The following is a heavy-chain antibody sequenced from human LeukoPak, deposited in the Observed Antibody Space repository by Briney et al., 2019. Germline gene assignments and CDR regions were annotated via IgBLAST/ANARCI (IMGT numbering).Heavy chain of an antibody. J-gene: IGHJ4*02. Sequence: PGGSLRLSCAASGFTFSHYAMSWVRQPPGRGLEWVSTTSGSGSSTYYADSVKGRFTISRDNAKNTLYLQLNSLGAEDTAVYYCGRDVHAAAADHWGQGTLVTVSP. D-gene: IGHD6-13*01. V-gene: IGHV3-23*01. CDR1: GFTFSHYA. CDR3: GRDVHAAAADH. CDR2: TSGSGSST.